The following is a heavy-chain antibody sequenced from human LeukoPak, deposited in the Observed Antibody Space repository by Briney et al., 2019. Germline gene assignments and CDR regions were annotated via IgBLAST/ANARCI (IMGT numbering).Heavy chain of an antibody. CDR3: ARGGWYQDY. CDR1: GGSISSYY. CDR2: IYYSGST. Sequence: SETLSLTCTVSGGSISSYYWSWIRQPPGKGLEWIGYIYYSGSTNYNPSLKSRVTISVDTSKNQFSLKLSSVTAADTAVYYCARGGWYQDYWGQGTLVTVSS. D-gene: IGHD6-19*01. V-gene: IGHV4-59*01. J-gene: IGHJ4*02.